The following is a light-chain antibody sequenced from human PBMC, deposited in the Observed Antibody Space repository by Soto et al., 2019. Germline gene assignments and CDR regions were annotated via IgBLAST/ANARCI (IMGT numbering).Light chain of an antibody. CDR3: SSYTSSSTYV. J-gene: IGLJ1*01. CDR2: EVT. CDR1: GSDVGGYDY. V-gene: IGLV2-14*01. Sequence: LAQPASVSGSPGQSITISCTGTGSDVGGYDYVSWYQHHPGKAPKVMIYEVTNRPSGVSNRFSGSKSGNTASLTISGLLAEDEADYYCSSYTSSSTYVFGTGTKVTVL.